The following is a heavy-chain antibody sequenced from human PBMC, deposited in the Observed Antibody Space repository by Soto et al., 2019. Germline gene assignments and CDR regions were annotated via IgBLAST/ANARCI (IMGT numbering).Heavy chain of an antibody. Sequence: GESLKISCKGSGYSFTSYWIGWVRQMPGKGLEWMGIIYPGDSDTRYSPSFQGQVTISADKSISTAYLQWSSLKASDTAMYYCARSPPSCSSTGCYRYFDYWGQGTLVTVSS. J-gene: IGHJ4*02. D-gene: IGHD2-2*02. CDR3: ARSPPSCSSTGCYRYFDY. CDR2: IYPGDSDT. V-gene: IGHV5-51*01. CDR1: GYSFTSYW.